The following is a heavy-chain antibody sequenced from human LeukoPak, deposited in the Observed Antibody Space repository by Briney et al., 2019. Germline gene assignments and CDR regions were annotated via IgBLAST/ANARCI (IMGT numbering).Heavy chain of an antibody. J-gene: IGHJ4*02. Sequence: SETLSLTXTVSGGSISSYYWSWIRQPAGKGPEWIGRIYTSGSTNYNPSLKSRVTISVDTSKNQFSLKLSSVTAADTAVYYCASSLGARGPDYWGQGTLVTVSS. D-gene: IGHD3-10*01. CDR3: ASSLGARGPDY. V-gene: IGHV4-4*07. CDR1: GGSISSYY. CDR2: IYTSGST.